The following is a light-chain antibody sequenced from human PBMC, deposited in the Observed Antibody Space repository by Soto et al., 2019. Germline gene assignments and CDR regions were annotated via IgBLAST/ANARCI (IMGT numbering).Light chain of an antibody. V-gene: IGLV2-14*01. J-gene: IGLJ1*01. CDR2: EVS. Sequence: QSALTQPASVSGSPGQSITISCTGTSSDVGGYNYVSWYQHHPGKAPKLMIFEVSNRPSGVSNRFSGSKSGNTASLTISGLQAEDEADYYCNSYSSSTSLPYVFGTGTKLTVL. CDR1: SSDVGGYNY. CDR3: NSYSSSTSLPYV.